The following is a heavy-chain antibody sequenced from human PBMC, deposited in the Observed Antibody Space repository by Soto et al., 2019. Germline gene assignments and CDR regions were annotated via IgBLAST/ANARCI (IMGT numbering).Heavy chain of an antibody. V-gene: IGHV3-23*01. J-gene: IGHJ6*03. CDR1: GFTFSSYA. CDR2: ISGSGGST. CDR3: AKGGYDILTHGIYYYYYYMDV. Sequence: GGSLRLSCAASGFTFSSYAMSWVRQAPGKGLEWVSAISGSGGSTYYADSVKGRFTISRDNSKNTLYLQMNSLRAEDTAVYYCAKGGYDILTHGIYYYYYYMDVWGKGTTVTVSS. D-gene: IGHD3-9*01.